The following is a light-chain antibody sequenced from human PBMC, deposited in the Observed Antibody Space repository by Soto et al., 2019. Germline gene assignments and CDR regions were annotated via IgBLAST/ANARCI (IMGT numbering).Light chain of an antibody. Sequence: EIVLTQSPGTLSLSPGERATLSCRASQSVTSSYLAWYQQKPGQAPRLLIYDASNRATGIPDRFSGSGSGTDFTLTISSLEPEDFAVYYCQHYGTSLSTFGQGTKVEIK. CDR3: QHYGTSLST. V-gene: IGKV3-20*01. J-gene: IGKJ1*01. CDR2: DAS. CDR1: QSVTSSY.